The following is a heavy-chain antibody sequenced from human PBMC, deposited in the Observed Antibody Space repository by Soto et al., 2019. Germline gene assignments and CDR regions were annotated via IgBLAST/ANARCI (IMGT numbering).Heavy chain of an antibody. Sequence: GGSLRLSCAASGFTFSSYAMSWVRQAPGKGLEWVSAISGSGGSTYYADSVKGRFTISRDNSKNTLYLQMNSLRAEDTAVYYCAKTLKWFGELAGGMDVWGQGTTVTVSS. CDR1: GFTFSSYA. D-gene: IGHD3-10*01. CDR3: AKTLKWFGELAGGMDV. V-gene: IGHV3-23*01. CDR2: ISGSGGST. J-gene: IGHJ6*02.